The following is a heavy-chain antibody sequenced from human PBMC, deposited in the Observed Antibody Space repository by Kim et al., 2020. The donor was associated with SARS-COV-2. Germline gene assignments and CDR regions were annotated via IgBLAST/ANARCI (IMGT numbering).Heavy chain of an antibody. V-gene: IGHV7-4-1*02. D-gene: IGHD7-27*01. CDR3: AREKMGIDN. J-gene: IGHJ4*02. CDR1: GYSFTSYG. CDR2: INTNTGNP. Sequence: ASVKVSCKASGYSFTSYGINWVRQAPGQGLEWMGWINTNTGNPTYAQGFTGRFVFSLDTSVSTAYLQTSSLKAEDTAIYYCAREKMGIDNWGQGTLDTV.